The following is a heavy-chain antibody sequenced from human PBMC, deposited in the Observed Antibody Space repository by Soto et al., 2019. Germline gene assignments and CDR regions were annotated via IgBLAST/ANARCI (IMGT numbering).Heavy chain of an antibody. V-gene: IGHV2-5*02. J-gene: IGHJ2*01. CDR1: GFSLSTSGVA. Sequence: QITLKESGPELVKPTQTLTLTCTFSGFSLSTSGVAVGWIRQPPGKALEWLSLIYWDDDKRYSPSLKSRLTITKDTSKNPVVLTMTNMDPVATATYYCVHQGWNNHKFYFDLWGRGTLVTVSS. CDR2: IYWDDDK. CDR3: VHQGWNNHKFYFDL. D-gene: IGHD1-1*01.